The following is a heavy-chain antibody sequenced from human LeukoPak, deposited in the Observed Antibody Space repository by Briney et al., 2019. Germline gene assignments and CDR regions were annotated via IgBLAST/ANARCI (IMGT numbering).Heavy chain of an antibody. J-gene: IGHJ3*02. D-gene: IGHD6-19*01. Sequence: GGSLRLSCAASGFTFSSYAMHWVRQAPGKGLEWVSSISSSSSYIYYADSVKGRFTVSRDNAKNSLYLQMNSLRAEDTAVYYCARKAGTGAFDIWGQGTMVTVSS. CDR1: GFTFSSYA. V-gene: IGHV3-21*01. CDR2: ISSSSSYI. CDR3: ARKAGTGAFDI.